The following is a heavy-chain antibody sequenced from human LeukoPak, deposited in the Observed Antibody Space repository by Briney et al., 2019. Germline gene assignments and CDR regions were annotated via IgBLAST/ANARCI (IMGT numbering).Heavy chain of an antibody. CDR2: INHSGST. CDR1: GGSFSGYY. J-gene: IGHJ4*02. CDR3: AGGRTILGY. Sequence: SETLSLTCAVYGGSFSGYYWSWIRQPPGKGLEWIGEINHSGSTNYNPSLKSRVTISVDTSKNQFSLKLSSVTAADTAVYYCAGGRTILGYWGQGTLVTVSS. V-gene: IGHV4-34*01.